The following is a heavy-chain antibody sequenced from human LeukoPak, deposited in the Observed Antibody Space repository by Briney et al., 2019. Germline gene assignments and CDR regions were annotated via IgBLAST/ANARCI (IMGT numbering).Heavy chain of an antibody. V-gene: IGHV3-7*01. D-gene: IGHD6-13*01. CDR1: GFTFSSYW. Sequence: GGSLRLSCAASGFTFSSYWMSWVRQAPGKGLEWVANIKQDGSNKYYADSVKGRFTISRDNSKNTLYLQMNSLRAEDTAVYYCARDSSSSWYRDFDYWGQGTLVTVSS. CDR2: IKQDGSNK. CDR3: ARDSSSSWYRDFDY. J-gene: IGHJ4*02.